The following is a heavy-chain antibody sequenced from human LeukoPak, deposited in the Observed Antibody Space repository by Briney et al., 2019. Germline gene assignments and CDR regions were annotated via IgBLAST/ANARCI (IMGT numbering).Heavy chain of an antibody. CDR2: LKGDGVTT. J-gene: IGHJ4*02. Sequence: PGGSLRLSCAASGFTFNAYAIHWVRQAPGKGLEWVSLKGDGVTTDYANSVKGRFTISRDNSKNTLYLQMGSLRAEDMTVYYCARRYCSGGSCPFDYWGQGTLVTVSS. D-gene: IGHD2-15*01. V-gene: IGHV3-64*01. CDR1: GFTFNAYA. CDR3: ARRYCSGGSCPFDY.